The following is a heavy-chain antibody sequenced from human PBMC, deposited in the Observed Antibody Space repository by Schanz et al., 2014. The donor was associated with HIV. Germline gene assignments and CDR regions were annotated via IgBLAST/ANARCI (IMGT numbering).Heavy chain of an antibody. Sequence: VQLLESGGGLVQPGGSLRLSCAASGFSFSRFGLHWVRQAPGKGLEWVAIIWSDGSNKYYADSVKGRFTISRDSSRNTLYLQMNSLRAEDTAVYYCAKVATWDYYGMDVWGQGTTVTVSS. J-gene: IGHJ6*02. CDR2: IWSDGSNK. CDR3: AKVATWDYYGMDV. CDR1: GFSFSRFG. V-gene: IGHV3-30*02.